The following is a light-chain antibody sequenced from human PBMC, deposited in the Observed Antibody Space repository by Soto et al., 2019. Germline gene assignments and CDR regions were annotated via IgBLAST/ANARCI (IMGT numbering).Light chain of an antibody. CDR1: QSVSRSH. V-gene: IGKV3-20*01. Sequence: EIVLTQSPGTLSLSPGERATLSCRASQSVSRSHLAWYQQKPGQAPRLLIYGASSRATGIADRFSGSVSGTDFTLTISRMEPEYFAVYYCQQYGNSPPYSFGQGTKLEIK. CDR3: QQYGNSPPYS. CDR2: GAS. J-gene: IGKJ2*03.